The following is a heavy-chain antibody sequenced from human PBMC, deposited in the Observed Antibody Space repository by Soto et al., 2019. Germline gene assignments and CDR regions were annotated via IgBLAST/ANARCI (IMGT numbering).Heavy chain of an antibody. J-gene: IGHJ4*02. CDR2: IIPILGIA. CDR1: GGTFSSYT. Sequence: QVQLVQSGAEVKKPGSSVKVSCKASGGTFSSYTISWVRQAPGQGLEWMGRIIPILGIANYAQKFQGRVTITADKSTITAYMELSSLRSEDTAVYYCAREWDIVDFHYWGQGTLVTVSS. CDR3: AREWDIVDFHY. D-gene: IGHD2-15*01. V-gene: IGHV1-69*08.